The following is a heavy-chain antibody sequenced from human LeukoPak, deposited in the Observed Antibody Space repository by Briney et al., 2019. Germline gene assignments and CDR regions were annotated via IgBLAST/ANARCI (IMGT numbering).Heavy chain of an antibody. Sequence: SETLSLTCTVSGYSISSGYYWGWIRQPPGKGLEWIGSIYHSGSTYYNPSLKSRVTISVDTSKNQFSLKLNSVTAADTAVYYCARFSYDSSGRPSYFDYWGQGTLVTVSS. J-gene: IGHJ4*02. CDR1: GYSISSGYY. D-gene: IGHD3-22*01. V-gene: IGHV4-38-2*02. CDR3: ARFSYDSSGRPSYFDY. CDR2: IYHSGST.